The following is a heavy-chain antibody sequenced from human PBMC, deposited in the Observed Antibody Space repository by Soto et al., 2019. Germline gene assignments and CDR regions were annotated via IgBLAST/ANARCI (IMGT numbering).Heavy chain of an antibody. Sequence: GASVKVSCKASGGTFSIYAISWVRQAPGQGLEWMGGIIPIFGTANYTQKFQGRVTITADESTTTAYMELSSLRSEDTAAYYCARVDGFCGSSWCYFDYWGQGTLVTVSS. J-gene: IGHJ4*02. D-gene: IGHD6-13*01. CDR3: ARVDGFCGSSWCYFDY. CDR2: IIPIFGTA. V-gene: IGHV1-69*13. CDR1: GGTFSIYA.